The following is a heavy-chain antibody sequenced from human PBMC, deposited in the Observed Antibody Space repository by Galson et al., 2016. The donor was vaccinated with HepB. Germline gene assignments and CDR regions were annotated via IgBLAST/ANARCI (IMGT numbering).Heavy chain of an antibody. CDR3: ARDPNYDILTTYGMDV. CDR1: GFTFSSYW. Sequence: LRLSCAASGFTFSSYWMDWVRQAPGKGLVWVSRIKSDGSTTTYADSVKGRFAISRDNAKNTLYLQMNSLRAEDTAVYYCARDPNYDILTTYGMDVWGQGTTVTVS. D-gene: IGHD3-9*01. J-gene: IGHJ6*02. V-gene: IGHV3-74*01. CDR2: IKSDGSTT.